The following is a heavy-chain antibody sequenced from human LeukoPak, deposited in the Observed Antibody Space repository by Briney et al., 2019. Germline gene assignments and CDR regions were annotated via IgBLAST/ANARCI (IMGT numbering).Heavy chain of an antibody. CDR2: ISPYDGNT. D-gene: IGHD1-20*01. CDR3: VRVWPPNAVDRGMTYSDFTALDV. J-gene: IGHJ6*02. Sequence: ASVKVSCKASNYTFASYGLSWVRQAPGQGLQWVGWISPYDGNTNYAQRFQARVTMSIDKSTRTVYMDLRRLRLDDTAVYYCVRVWPPNAVDRGMTYSDFTALDVWGQGTTVTVSS. V-gene: IGHV1-18*01. CDR1: NYTFASYG.